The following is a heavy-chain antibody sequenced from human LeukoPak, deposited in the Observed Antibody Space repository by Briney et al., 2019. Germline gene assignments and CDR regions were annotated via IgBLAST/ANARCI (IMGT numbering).Heavy chain of an antibody. J-gene: IGHJ4*02. CDR1: GGSFTKFW. CDR3: ASSRGYSSGWYYFDY. D-gene: IGHD6-19*01. V-gene: IGHV5-51*01. CDR2: IYPADSDT. Sequence: GESLKISCEGSGGSFTKFWIGWVRQMPGKGLELMGIIYPADSDTRYSPSFQGQVTISADKSISTAYLQWSSLKASDTAMYYCASSRGYSSGWYYFDYWGQGTLVTVSS.